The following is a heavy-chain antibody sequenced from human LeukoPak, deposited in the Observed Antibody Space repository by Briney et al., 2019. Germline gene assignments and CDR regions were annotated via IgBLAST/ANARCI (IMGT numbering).Heavy chain of an antibody. D-gene: IGHD3-22*01. J-gene: IGHJ4*02. CDR3: AKGKGWYDSSGLYYFDY. CDR1: GFTFDDYA. Sequence: GGSLRLSCAASGFTFDDYAMHWVRQAPGKGLEWVSGISWNSGSIGYADSVKGRFTISRDNAKNSLYLQMNSLRAEDTALYYGAKGKGWYDSSGLYYFDYWGQGTLATVSS. CDR2: ISWNSGSI. V-gene: IGHV3-9*01.